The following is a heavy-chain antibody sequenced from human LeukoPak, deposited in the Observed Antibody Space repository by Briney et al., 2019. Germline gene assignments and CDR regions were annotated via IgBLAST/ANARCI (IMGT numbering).Heavy chain of an antibody. CDR1: GFTFSSYG. V-gene: IGHV3-30*02. Sequence: GSLRLSCAASGFTFSSYGMHWVRQAPGQGLGGVAFIRYDGSNKYYADSVKGRFTISRDNSKNTLYLQMNSLRAEDTAVYYCAKDLQTSGYGDAFDIWGQGTMVTVSS. D-gene: IGHD3-3*01. CDR2: IRYDGSNK. CDR3: AKDLQTSGYGDAFDI. J-gene: IGHJ3*02.